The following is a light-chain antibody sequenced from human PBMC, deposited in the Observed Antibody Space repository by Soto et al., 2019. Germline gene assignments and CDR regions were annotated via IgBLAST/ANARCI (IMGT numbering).Light chain of an antibody. Sequence: EIVLTQSPATLSLSPGERATLSCRASQSVSSYLAWFQQKPGQSPRLLIYDASKRATDIPARFTASGSGTDFTLTISSLEPEDSAVYFCQQRSTWTFGQGTKVEI. J-gene: IGKJ1*01. CDR2: DAS. V-gene: IGKV3-11*01. CDR1: QSVSSY. CDR3: QQRSTWT.